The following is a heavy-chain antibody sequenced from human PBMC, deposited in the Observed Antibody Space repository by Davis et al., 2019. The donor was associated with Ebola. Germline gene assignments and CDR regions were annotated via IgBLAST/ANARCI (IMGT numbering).Heavy chain of an antibody. J-gene: IGHJ6*02. CDR1: GFTFSSYA. D-gene: IGHD3-16*01. CDR2: ISGSGGST. Sequence: GESLKISCAASGFTFSSYAMSWVRQAPGKGLKWVSVISGSGGSTYYADSVKGRFTISRDNSKNTLYLQMNSLRAEDTAVYYCAKFRGVYDYIWGSDYYGMDVWGQGTTVTVSS. V-gene: IGHV3-23*01. CDR3: AKFRGVYDYIWGSDYYGMDV.